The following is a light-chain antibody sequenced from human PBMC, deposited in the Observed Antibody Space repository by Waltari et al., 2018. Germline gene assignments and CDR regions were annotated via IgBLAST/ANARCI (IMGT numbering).Light chain of an antibody. Sequence: QSALTQPPSASGSLGQSVTISCTGTSSDVGAYDHVSWYQRHPGQAPKLIIYAVTQRPSGVPERFSGSKSGKTASLTVSGLQAEDEADYFCQSYDSSLNGCVFGGGTKLTVL. CDR2: AVT. CDR1: SSDVGAYDH. J-gene: IGLJ2*01. CDR3: QSYDSSLNGCV. V-gene: IGLV2-8*01.